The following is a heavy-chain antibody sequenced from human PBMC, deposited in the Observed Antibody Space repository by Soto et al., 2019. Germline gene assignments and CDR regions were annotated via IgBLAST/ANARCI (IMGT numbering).Heavy chain of an antibody. Sequence: SATLSVTCTVSGAVLGSGGYFYTWVRQPPGKGLEWLRYIYYSGGTNYTPSIKSRVTISLDNSKSLLSLRLISVTAADTAVYYCTRDQSEDNYFDPWGQGTLVTVSS. CDR2: IYYSGGT. CDR3: TRDQSEDNYFDP. CDR1: GAVLGSGGYF. J-gene: IGHJ5*02. V-gene: IGHV4-61*08.